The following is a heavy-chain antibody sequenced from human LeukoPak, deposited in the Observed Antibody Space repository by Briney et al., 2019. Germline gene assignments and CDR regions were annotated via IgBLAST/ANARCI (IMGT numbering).Heavy chain of an antibody. CDR1: GWSFSGYY. D-gene: IGHD3-10*01. J-gene: IGHJ4*02. Sequence: SETLSLTCSVYGWSFSGYYWSWIRQPPGKGLEWIGEINHSGRTNYNPSLKSRVTISVDTSKNQFPLKLSSVTAADTAVYYCARDPHGSDSWGQGTLVTVSS. V-gene: IGHV4-34*01. CDR3: ARDPHGSDS. CDR2: INHSGRT.